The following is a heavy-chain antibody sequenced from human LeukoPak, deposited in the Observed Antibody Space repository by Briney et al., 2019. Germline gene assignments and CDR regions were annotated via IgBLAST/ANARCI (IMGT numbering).Heavy chain of an antibody. CDR2: IYPGDSDT. J-gene: IGHJ4*02. V-gene: IGHV5-51*01. Sequence: GESLKISCKGSGFSFTSYWIGWARQMPGKGLEWMGIIYPGDSDTRYSPSFQGQVTISADKSITTAYLQWSSLKASDTAMYYCARRYRSGSGCYSGFDYWGQGTLVTVSS. D-gene: IGHD2-15*01. CDR3: ARRYRSGSGCYSGFDY. CDR1: GFSFTSYW.